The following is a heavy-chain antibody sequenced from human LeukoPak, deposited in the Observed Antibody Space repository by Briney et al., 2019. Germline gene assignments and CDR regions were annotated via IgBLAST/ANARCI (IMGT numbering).Heavy chain of an antibody. Sequence: SETLSLTCTVSGGSISSYYWSWIRQPPGKGLEWIGYIYYSGSTNYNPSLKSRVTISVDTSKNQFSLKLSSVTAADTAVYYCARGGWFGEPYTNWFDPWGQGTLVTVSS. CDR3: ARGGWFGEPYTNWFDP. J-gene: IGHJ5*02. D-gene: IGHD3-10*01. CDR1: GGSISSYY. V-gene: IGHV4-59*01. CDR2: IYYSGST.